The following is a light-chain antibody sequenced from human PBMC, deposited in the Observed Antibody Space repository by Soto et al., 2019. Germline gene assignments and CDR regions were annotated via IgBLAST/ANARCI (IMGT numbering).Light chain of an antibody. CDR1: SSDVSGYNY. V-gene: IGLV2-11*01. CDR3: CSYAGSYVV. J-gene: IGLJ2*01. Sequence: QSALTQPRSVSGSPGQSVTISCTGTSSDVSGYNYVSWYQQHPGKAPKLMIYDVSKRPSGVPDRFSGSKSGNTASLIISGLQAEDEADYYCCSYAGSYVVFGGGTKVTVL. CDR2: DVS.